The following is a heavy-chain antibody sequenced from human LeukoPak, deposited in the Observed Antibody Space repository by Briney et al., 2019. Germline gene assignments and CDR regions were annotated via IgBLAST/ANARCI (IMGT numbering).Heavy chain of an antibody. V-gene: IGHV3-23*01. CDR3: ARDTAKVKVDSSGYYYYYYYYGMDV. CDR2: ISGSGGST. CDR1: GFTFSSYA. Sequence: GGSLRLSCAASGFTFSSYAMSWVRQAPGKGLEWVSAISGSGGSTYYADSVKGRFTISRDNSKNTLYLQMNSLRAEDTAVYYCARDTAKVKVDSSGYYYYYYYYGMDVWGQGTTVTVSS. D-gene: IGHD3-22*01. J-gene: IGHJ6*02.